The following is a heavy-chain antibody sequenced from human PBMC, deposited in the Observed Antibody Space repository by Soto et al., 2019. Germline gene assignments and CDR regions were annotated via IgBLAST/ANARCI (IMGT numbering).Heavy chain of an antibody. CDR3: ARDRGGRVPLASSYFYHGMDV. J-gene: IGHJ6*02. D-gene: IGHD3-10*01. V-gene: IGHV1-3*01. Sequence: ASVKVSCKASGYTFRNYPVHWVRQAPGQKLEWMGWINGGDGRTRYSQIFQGRVTFTRDTSANTAYMEVGSLRFEDTAVYYCARDRGGRVPLASSYFYHGMDVWGQGTTVTVSS. CDR2: INGGDGRT. CDR1: GYTFRNYP.